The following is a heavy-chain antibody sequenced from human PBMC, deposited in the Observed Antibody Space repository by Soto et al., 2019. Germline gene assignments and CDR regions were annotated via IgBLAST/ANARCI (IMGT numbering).Heavy chain of an antibody. D-gene: IGHD1-1*01. CDR2: INPNSGGT. CDR1: GYTFTGYY. V-gene: IGHV1-2*04. Sequence: ASVKVSCKASGYTFTGYYMHWVRQAPGQGLEWMGWINPNSGGTNYAQKFQGWVTMTRDTSISTAYMELSRLRSDDTAVYYCARGTGYYYYYGMDVWGQGTTVTVSS. J-gene: IGHJ6*02. CDR3: ARGTGYYYYYGMDV.